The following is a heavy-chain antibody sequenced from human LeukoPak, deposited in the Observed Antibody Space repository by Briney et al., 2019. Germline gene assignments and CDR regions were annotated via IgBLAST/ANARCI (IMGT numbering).Heavy chain of an antibody. V-gene: IGHV1-69*13. CDR2: IIPIFGTA. J-gene: IGHJ5*02. Sequence: SVKVSCKASGGTFSSYAISWVRQAPGQGLESMGGIIPIFGTANYAQKFQGRVTITADESTSTAYMELSSLRSEDTAVYYCARGGSIQYSSSWYGMYNWFDPWGQGTLVTVSS. D-gene: IGHD6-13*01. CDR3: ARGGSIQYSSSWYGMYNWFDP. CDR1: GGTFSSYA.